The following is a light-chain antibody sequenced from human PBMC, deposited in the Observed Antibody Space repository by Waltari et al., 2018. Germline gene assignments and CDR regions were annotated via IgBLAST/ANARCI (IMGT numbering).Light chain of an antibody. CDR1: QSISTY. CDR3: QQSYNTPHT. V-gene: IGKV1-39*01. Sequence: DIQMTQSPSSLSASVGDRVTITCRASQSISTYLNWYQQKPGKALKILIYGASSLQSGVPSRFSGSGAGTDFTLTISSLQPEDFATYYCQQSYNTPHTFGQGTKLEIK. J-gene: IGKJ2*01. CDR2: GAS.